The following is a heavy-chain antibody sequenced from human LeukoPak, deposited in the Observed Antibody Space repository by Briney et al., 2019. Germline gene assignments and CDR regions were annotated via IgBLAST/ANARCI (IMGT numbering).Heavy chain of an antibody. J-gene: IGHJ3*02. D-gene: IGHD6-19*01. Sequence: KFQGRVTITRDTSASTAYMELSSLRSEDTAVYYCARVRVAVEGADALDIWGQGTMVTVSS. V-gene: IGHV1-3*01. CDR3: ARVRVAVEGADALDI.